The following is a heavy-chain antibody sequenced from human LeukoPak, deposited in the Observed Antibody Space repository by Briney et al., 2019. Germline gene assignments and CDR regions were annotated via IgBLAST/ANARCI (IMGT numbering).Heavy chain of an antibody. J-gene: IGHJ4*02. CDR2: IKKDGSDK. V-gene: IGHV3-7*01. Sequence: GGSLRLSCAASGFTLSSYWMSWVRQAPGKGLEWVANIKKDGSDKYYVDSVKGRFTISRDNAKTSLYLQMNSLRAEDTAVYYCARDLSGITGYTYGRGIDYWGQGTLVTVSS. D-gene: IGHD5-18*01. CDR1: GFTLSSYW. CDR3: ARDLSGITGYTYGRGIDY.